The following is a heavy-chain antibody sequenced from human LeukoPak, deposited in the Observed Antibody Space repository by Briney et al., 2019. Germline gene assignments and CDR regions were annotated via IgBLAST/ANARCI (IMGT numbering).Heavy chain of an antibody. CDR2: INSDSRTI. V-gene: IGHV3-48*01. CDR3: ARDFGARGWFDY. D-gene: IGHD6-19*01. J-gene: IGHJ4*02. CDR1: GFTFSSYG. Sequence: PGGSLRLSCAASGFTFSSYGMHWVRQAPGKGLEWVSYINSDSRTIYYADSVKGRFTISRDNAKNSLYLQMNSLRAEDTAVYYCARDFGARGWFDYWGQGTLVTASS.